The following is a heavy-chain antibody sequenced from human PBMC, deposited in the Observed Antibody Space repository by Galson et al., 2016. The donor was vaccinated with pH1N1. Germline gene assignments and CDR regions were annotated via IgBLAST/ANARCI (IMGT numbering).Heavy chain of an antibody. CDR1: GFTFSTYW. Sequence: SLRLSCAATGFTFSTYWMHWVRQVPGKGLVWVARITPDGVTTTYADSVRGRFTISRDNAKNTLYLQMTSLGVEDTAVYYCARVAYDTNSLWGQGNLVTVSS. CDR2: ITPDGVTT. D-gene: IGHD3-22*01. CDR3: ARVAYDTNSL. J-gene: IGHJ4*02. V-gene: IGHV3-74*01.